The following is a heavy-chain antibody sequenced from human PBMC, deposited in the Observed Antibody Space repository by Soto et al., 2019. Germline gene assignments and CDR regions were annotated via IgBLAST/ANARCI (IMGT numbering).Heavy chain of an antibody. D-gene: IGHD2-15*01. V-gene: IGHV4-59*01. J-gene: IGHJ4*02. Sequence: PKGKGLEWIGYIYYSGSTNYNPSLKSRVTISVDTSKNQFSLKLSSVTAADTAVYYCARWGSYCSGGSCYSGFGYWGQGTLVTVSS. CDR3: ARWGSYCSGGSCYSGFGY. CDR2: IYYSGST.